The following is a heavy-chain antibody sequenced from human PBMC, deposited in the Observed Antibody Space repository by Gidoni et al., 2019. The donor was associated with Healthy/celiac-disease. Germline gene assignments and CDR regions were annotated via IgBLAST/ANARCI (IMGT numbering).Heavy chain of an antibody. Sequence: EVQLLESGGGLVQPGGSLRLYWAASGFTFSSYAMSLVRQAPGKGLELVSAISGSGGSPYYADSVKCRFTISRDNSKNTLYLQMNSLRAEDTAVYYCAKEYRAWVAQGSFDYWCQGTLVTVSS. V-gene: IGHV3-23*01. CDR2: ISGSGGSP. CDR1: GFTFSSYA. D-gene: IGHD5-18*01. CDR3: AKEYRAWVAQGSFDY. J-gene: IGHJ4*02.